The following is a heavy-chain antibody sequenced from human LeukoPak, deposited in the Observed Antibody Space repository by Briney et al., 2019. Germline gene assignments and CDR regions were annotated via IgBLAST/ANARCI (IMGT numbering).Heavy chain of an antibody. CDR1: GGSIYTGDYY. D-gene: IGHD5/OR15-5a*01. CDR3: ARKNIVSTRDFDC. CDR2: LFYSGNM. V-gene: IGHV4-39*07. Sequence: SETLSLTCTVSGGSIYTGDYYWAWIRQPPGKGLERIGSLFYSGNMYYNPSLKSRVTISVDTSKNQFSLNLNSVTAADTALYYCARKNIVSTRDFDCWGQETLVTVSS. J-gene: IGHJ4*02.